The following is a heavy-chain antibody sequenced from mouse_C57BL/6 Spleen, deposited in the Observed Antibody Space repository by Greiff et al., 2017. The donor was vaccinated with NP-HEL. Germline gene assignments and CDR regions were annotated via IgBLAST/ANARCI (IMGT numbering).Heavy chain of an antibody. D-gene: IGHD3-3*01. CDR1: GYTFTDYN. V-gene: IGHV1-18*01. J-gene: IGHJ3*01. Sequence: VQLQQSGPELVKPGASVTIPCKASGYTFTDYNMDWVKQSHGKSLEWIGDINPNNGGTIYNQKFKGKATLTVDKSSSTAYMELRSLTSEDTAVYDCARWGWAWFAYWGQGTLVTVSA. CDR3: ARWGWAWFAY. CDR2: INPNNGGT.